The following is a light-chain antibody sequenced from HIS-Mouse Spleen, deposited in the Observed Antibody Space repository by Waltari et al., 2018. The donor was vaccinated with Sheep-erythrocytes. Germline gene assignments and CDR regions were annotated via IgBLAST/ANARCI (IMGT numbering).Light chain of an antibody. CDR3: QAWDSSTVV. Sequence: SYELTQPPSVSVSPGQTASIPCSGDQLGDQYACWYPQKPGQSPVLVIYQDSKRPSGIPERFSGSNSGNTATLTISGTQAMDEADYYCQAWDSSTVVFGGGTKLTVL. V-gene: IGLV3-1*01. J-gene: IGLJ2*01. CDR1: QLGDQY. CDR2: QDS.